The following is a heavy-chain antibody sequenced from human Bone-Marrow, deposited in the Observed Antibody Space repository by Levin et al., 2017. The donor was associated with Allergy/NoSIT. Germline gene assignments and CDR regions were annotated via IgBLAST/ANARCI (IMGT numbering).Heavy chain of an antibody. Sequence: SVKVSCKASGGTFSTYAISWVRQAPGQGLEWMGGIIPIFGTSNYAQKLQGRVTITADTSTSTASMELNSLLSEDTAVYYCGRCYDGDSYYYDMDVWGQGTAVTVSS. V-gene: IGHV1-69*06. J-gene: IGHJ6*02. CDR2: IIPIFGTS. D-gene: IGHD2-15*01. CDR1: GGTFSTYA. CDR3: GRCYDGDSYYYDMDV.